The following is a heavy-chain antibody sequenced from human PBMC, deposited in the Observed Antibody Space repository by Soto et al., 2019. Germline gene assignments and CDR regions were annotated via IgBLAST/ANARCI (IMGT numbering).Heavy chain of an antibody. CDR1: GGSLSRSSYH. CDR3: ARQFITMVRGYYYYGMDV. J-gene: IGHJ6*02. D-gene: IGHD3-10*01. V-gene: IGHV4-39*01. Sequence: PSETPSLPCTVSGGSLSRSSYHWGWVRPPPRKGLVWIGSIYYSGSTYYNPSLKSRVTISVDTSKNQFSLKLSSVTDADTAVYYCARQFITMVRGYYYYGMDVWGQGTTVTVSS. CDR2: IYYSGST.